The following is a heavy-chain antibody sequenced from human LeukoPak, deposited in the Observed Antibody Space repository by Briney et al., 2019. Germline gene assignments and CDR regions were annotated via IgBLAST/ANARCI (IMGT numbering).Heavy chain of an antibody. J-gene: IGHJ6*03. CDR1: GFTFSSYW. CDR3: ARHIGGGIEDMDV. D-gene: IGHD3-16*02. CDR2: IKQDGSEK. V-gene: IGHV3-7*03. Sequence: GGSLRLSCAASGFTFSSYWMSWVRQAPGKGLEWVANIKQDGSEKYYVDSVKGRFTISRDNAKNSLYLQMNSLRAEDTAVYYCARHIGGGIEDMDVWGTGTKVTVSS.